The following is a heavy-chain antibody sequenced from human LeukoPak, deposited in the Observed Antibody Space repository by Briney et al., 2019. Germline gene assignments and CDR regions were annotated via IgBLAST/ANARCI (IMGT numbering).Heavy chain of an antibody. V-gene: IGHV1-2*02. Sequence: ASVTVSCKASGYTFTGYYMHWVRQAPGQGLEWMGWINPNSGGTNYAQKFQGRVTMTRDTSISAAYMELSRLRSDDTAVYYCAREYVMITFGGVIAPPGDWGQGTLVTVSS. CDR2: INPNSGGT. CDR3: AREYVMITFGGVIAPPGD. CDR1: GYTFTGYY. J-gene: IGHJ4*02. D-gene: IGHD3-16*02.